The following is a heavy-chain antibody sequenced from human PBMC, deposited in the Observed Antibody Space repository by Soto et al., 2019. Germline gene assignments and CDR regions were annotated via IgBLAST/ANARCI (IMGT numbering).Heavy chain of an antibody. J-gene: IGHJ4*02. CDR2: IIPVLGAG. CDR3: ARAPMRRGLSYGSFDN. Sequence: GASVKVSCKTSGGPFSSYAFGWVRQAPGQGLDWVGGIIPVLGAGNNAQKFQGRATISADESTNTAYLELRSLTSDDTAVHYCARAPMRRGLSYGSFDNWGQGTLVTVSS. V-gene: IGHV1-69*13. CDR1: GGPFSSYA. D-gene: IGHD5-18*01.